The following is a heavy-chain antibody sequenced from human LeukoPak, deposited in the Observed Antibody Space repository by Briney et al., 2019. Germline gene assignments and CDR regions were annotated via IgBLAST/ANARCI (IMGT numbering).Heavy chain of an antibody. CDR3: ATPRDGYNYRTFNY. Sequence: SVKVSCKASGGTFSSYAISWVRQAPGQGLEWMGGIIPVFGTANYAQKSQGRVTITTDESTSTAYMELSSLRSEDTAVYYCATPRDGYNYRTFNYWGQGTLVTVSS. CDR2: IIPVFGTA. D-gene: IGHD5-24*01. V-gene: IGHV1-69*05. J-gene: IGHJ4*02. CDR1: GGTFSSYA.